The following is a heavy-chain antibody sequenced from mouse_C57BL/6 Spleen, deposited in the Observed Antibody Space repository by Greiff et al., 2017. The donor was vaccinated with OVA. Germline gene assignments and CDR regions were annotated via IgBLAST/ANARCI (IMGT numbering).Heavy chain of an antibody. J-gene: IGHJ2*01. Sequence: VQLQQSVAELVRPGASVKLSCTASGFNINKTYMHWVKQRPEQGLEWIGRIDPANGNTKYAPKFPGKATITADTSSNTAYLQLSSLTSEDTAIYYCARGRYFDYWGQGTTLTVSS. CDR3: ARGRYFDY. V-gene: IGHV14-3*01. CDR1: GFNINKTY. CDR2: IDPANGNT.